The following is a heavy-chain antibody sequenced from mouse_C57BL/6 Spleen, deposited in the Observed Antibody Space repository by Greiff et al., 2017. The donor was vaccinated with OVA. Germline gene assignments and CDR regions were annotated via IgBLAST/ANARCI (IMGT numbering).Heavy chain of an antibody. CDR3: ANNPNWDKGYYFDY. CDR2: IYPGDGDT. J-gene: IGHJ2*01. CDR1: GYAFSSSW. V-gene: IGHV1-82*01. D-gene: IGHD4-1*01. Sequence: QVQLQQSGPELVKPGASVKISCKASGYAFSSSWMNWVKQRPGKGLEWIGRIYPGDGDTNYNGKFKGKATLTADKSSSTAYMQLSSLTSEDSAVYFCANNPNWDKGYYFDYWGQGTTLTVSS.